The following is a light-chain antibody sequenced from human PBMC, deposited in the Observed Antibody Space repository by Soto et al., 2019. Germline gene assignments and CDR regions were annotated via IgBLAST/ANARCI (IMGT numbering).Light chain of an antibody. Sequence: DIQMTQSPSSLSASVGDRVTITFKASQNINNYLYWYQQKPGRAPKLLIYDASNLEAGVPSRFRGSGSGTDFTLTISSLQPEDFATYYCQQSYSTPITFGQGTRLEIK. CDR1: QNINNY. CDR3: QQSYSTPIT. CDR2: DAS. V-gene: IGKV1-39*01. J-gene: IGKJ5*01.